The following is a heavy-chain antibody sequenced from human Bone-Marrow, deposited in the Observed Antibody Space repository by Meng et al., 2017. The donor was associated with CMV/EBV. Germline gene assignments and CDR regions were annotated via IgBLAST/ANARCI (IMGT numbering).Heavy chain of an antibody. CDR3: ARDGGRIVGAPGL. V-gene: IGHV3-74*01. CDR1: GFTINDYW. J-gene: IGHJ4*02. Sequence: GSSLKISCVSSGFTINDYWMHWVRQGPGRVLIWVARINTIGSSTIYADFVKGRFTITRENAKNTVYLQMNSLRAEDTAVYYCARDGGRIVGAPGLWGQGTLVTVSS. D-gene: IGHD1-26*01. CDR2: INTIGSST.